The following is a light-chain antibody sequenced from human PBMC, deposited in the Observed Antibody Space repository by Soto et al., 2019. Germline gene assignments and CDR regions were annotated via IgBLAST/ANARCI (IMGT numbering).Light chain of an antibody. Sequence: EIVLTQSPGTLSLSPGERATLSCRASQNVDSNYLAWYQQKPGQAPRIIIFGASGRATGIPDRVSGSGSGTDFTLTISRLEPEDFAVYYCQQYGSLSWTFGQGTKVDI. CDR2: GAS. CDR3: QQYGSLSWT. J-gene: IGKJ1*01. CDR1: QNVDSNY. V-gene: IGKV3-20*01.